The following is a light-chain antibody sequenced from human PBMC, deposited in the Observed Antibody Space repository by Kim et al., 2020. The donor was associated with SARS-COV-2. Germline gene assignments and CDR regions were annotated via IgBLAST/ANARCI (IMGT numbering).Light chain of an antibody. J-gene: IGLJ1*01. CDR2: GKN. V-gene: IGLV3-19*01. Sequence: SSELTQDPAVSVALGQTVRITCQGGSLRSYYASWYQQKPGQAPVLVIYGKNNRPSGIPDRFSGSSSGNTASLTITGAQAEDEADYYCNSRDSSGNPPHVF. CDR1: SLRSYY. CDR3: NSRDSSGNPPHV.